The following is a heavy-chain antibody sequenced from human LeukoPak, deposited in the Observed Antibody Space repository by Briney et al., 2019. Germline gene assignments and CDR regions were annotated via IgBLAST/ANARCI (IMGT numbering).Heavy chain of an antibody. V-gene: IGHV4-4*09. Sequence: PSDTLSLTCTVAGGSISSYYWSWSRQPPGKGLGWIRYIYTSGTTNYNPSLKSRVTISVDTSKNQFSLKLSSVTAADTAVYYCASSTDTAMVTGFDYWGQGTLVTVPS. CDR1: GGSISSYY. D-gene: IGHD5-18*01. J-gene: IGHJ4*02. CDR3: ASSTDTAMVTGFDY. CDR2: IYTSGTT.